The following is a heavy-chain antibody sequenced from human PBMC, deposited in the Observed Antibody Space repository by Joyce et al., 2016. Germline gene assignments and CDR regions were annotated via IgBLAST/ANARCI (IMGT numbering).Heavy chain of an antibody. CDR3: ARENSDTSDYGGIAI. J-gene: IGHJ3*02. CDR2: IWDDGSNK. CDR1: GFTFSSYG. Sequence: QVQLVESGGGVVQPGRSLRLSCAASGFTFSSYGMHWVRQAPGKGMGGGAVIWDDGSNKYYAYSVQGRFSISRDNSKNTVSLQMNSLRAEDTAVYYCARENSDTSDYGGIAIWGQGTMVTVSS. D-gene: IGHD3-22*01. V-gene: IGHV3-33*01.